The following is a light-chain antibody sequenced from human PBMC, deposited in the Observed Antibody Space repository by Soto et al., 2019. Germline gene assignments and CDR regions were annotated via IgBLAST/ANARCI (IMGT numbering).Light chain of an antibody. CDR2: DAS. Sequence: EIVLTQSPDTLSLSPGERATLSCRASQSVTRRYLAWYQQKPGQTPRLLIYDASSRATGVPDRFSGSGSGTDFTRTISRLEPEDFEVYYCQQYGASPYWTFGQGTKVEIK. J-gene: IGKJ1*01. CDR3: QQYGASPYWT. V-gene: IGKV3-20*01. CDR1: QSVTRRY.